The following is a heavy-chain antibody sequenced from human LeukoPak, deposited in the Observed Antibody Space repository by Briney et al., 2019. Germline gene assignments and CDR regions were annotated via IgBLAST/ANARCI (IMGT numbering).Heavy chain of an antibody. Sequence: GGSLRLSCAASGFTFSDYYMSWIRQAPGKGLEWVSYISSSGSTIYYADSVKGRFTISRDDAKNSLYLQMNSLRAEDTALYYCARDISGSYFNWFDPWGQGTLVTVSS. J-gene: IGHJ5*02. CDR2: ISSSGSTI. V-gene: IGHV3-11*01. D-gene: IGHD1-26*01. CDR1: GFTFSDYY. CDR3: ARDISGSYFNWFDP.